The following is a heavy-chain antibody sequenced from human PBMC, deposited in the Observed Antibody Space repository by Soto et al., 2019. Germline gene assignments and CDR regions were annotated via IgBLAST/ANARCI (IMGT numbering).Heavy chain of an antibody. CDR3: TASPYLHYYDSSGYYYAARYGMDV. CDR1: GFTFSNAW. D-gene: IGHD3-22*01. J-gene: IGHJ6*02. V-gene: IGHV3-15*01. CDR2: IKSKTDGGTT. Sequence: RGGSLRLSCAASGFTFSNAWMSWVRQAPGKGLEWVGRIKSKTDGGTTDYAAPVKGRFTISRDDSKNTLYLQMNSLKTENTAVYYCTASPYLHYYDSSGYYYAARYGMDVWGQGTTVTVSS.